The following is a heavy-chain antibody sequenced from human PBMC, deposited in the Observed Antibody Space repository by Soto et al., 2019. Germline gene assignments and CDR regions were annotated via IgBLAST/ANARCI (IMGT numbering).Heavy chain of an antibody. CDR3: ARLHCNSPNCVPLDP. D-gene: IGHD2-2*01. Sequence: QLQLQESGPGLVKPSETLSLTCTVSGGSISSGTYYWGWIRQPPGKGLEWIGSMYYSGSTSYNPSLQSRVTMSVDTSKYQLSLRLSSVTAADTAVYYCARLHCNSPNCVPLDPWGQGTLVTVSS. V-gene: IGHV4-39*01. CDR2: MYYSGST. J-gene: IGHJ5*02. CDR1: GGSISSGTYY.